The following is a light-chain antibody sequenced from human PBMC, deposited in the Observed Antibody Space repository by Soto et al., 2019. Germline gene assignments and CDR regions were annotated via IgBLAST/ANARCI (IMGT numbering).Light chain of an antibody. V-gene: IGKV1-5*01. Sequence: DIQMTQSPSTLSASVGDTITITCRASQNIDTYLAWYQQEPGEAPRLLIYGVSNLKSGVPLRFIGSGSGTEFTLTISSRQPQDFATYYCLQHSSYPPYTFGQGTKV. J-gene: IGKJ2*01. CDR3: LQHSSYPPYT. CDR1: QNIDTY. CDR2: GVS.